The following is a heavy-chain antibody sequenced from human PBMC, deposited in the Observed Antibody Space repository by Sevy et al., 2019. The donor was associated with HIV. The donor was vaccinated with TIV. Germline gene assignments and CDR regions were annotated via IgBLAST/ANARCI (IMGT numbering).Heavy chain of an antibody. CDR2: IYTSGST. CDR1: GGSISSYY. Sequence: SETLSLTCTVSGGSISSYYWSWIRQPAGKGLEWIGRIYTSGSTNYNPSLKSRVTMSVDTSKNQFSLKLSSVTAADTAVYYCARDCSSTSCLYYYYGMDVWGQWTTVTVSS. D-gene: IGHD2-2*01. J-gene: IGHJ6*02. V-gene: IGHV4-4*07. CDR3: ARDCSSTSCLYYYYGMDV.